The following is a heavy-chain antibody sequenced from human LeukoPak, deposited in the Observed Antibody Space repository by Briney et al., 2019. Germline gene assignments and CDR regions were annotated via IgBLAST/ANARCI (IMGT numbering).Heavy chain of an antibody. Sequence: SETLSLTCTVSGGSISSYYWSWIRQPPGKGLEWIGYIYYSGSTNYNPSLQSRVTISVDTSKNQFSLNLNSVTAADTAVYYCAREGNWGFKEPLFDYWGQGTLVTVSS. J-gene: IGHJ4*02. CDR1: GGSISSYY. CDR3: AREGNWGFKEPLFDY. D-gene: IGHD7-27*01. V-gene: IGHV4-59*01. CDR2: IYYSGST.